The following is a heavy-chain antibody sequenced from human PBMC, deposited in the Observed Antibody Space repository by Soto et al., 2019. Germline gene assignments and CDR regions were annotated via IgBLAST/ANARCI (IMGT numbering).Heavy chain of an antibody. J-gene: IGHJ6*02. Sequence: EVQLLESGGGLVQPGGSLRLSCAASGFTFSTYAMSWVRQAPGKGLEWVSVISASGGSTFYADSVKGRFTVSRDNSRNTLYLQVITVRVEDTAVYYCAKDLKTSANYDYGMDVWGQGTTVNVSS. CDR2: ISASGGST. CDR3: AKDLKTSANYDYGMDV. CDR1: GFTFSTYA. V-gene: IGHV3-23*01.